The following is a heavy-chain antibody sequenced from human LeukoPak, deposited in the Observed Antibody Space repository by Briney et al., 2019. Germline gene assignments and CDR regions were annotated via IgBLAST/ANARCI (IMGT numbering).Heavy chain of an antibody. J-gene: IGHJ3*02. CDR3: ARDRSYVGFDI. D-gene: IGHD1-26*01. CDR2: ISSSSSFR. Sequence: GGSLRLSCAASGFNFSSYSMNWVRQAPGKGLEWVSSISSSSSFRYYADSVKGRFTISRDNAKSSVYLQMNSLRAEDTAVYYCARDRSYVGFDIWGQGTMVTVSS. CDR1: GFNFSSYS. V-gene: IGHV3-21*01.